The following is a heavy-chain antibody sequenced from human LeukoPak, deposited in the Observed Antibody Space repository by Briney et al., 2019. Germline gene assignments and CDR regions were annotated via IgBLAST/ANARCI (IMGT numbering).Heavy chain of an antibody. Sequence: SETLSLTCTVSGVSIRSSYYYWGWIRQPPGKGLEWIGNIYYNGSTYYNPSLKSRLSISVDTSKNQFSLKLSSVTAADTAVYYCARDRHITIFGVVPHRWFDPWGQGTLVTVSS. CDR3: ARDRHITIFGVVPHRWFDP. V-gene: IGHV4-39*07. D-gene: IGHD3-3*01. CDR2: IYYNGST. J-gene: IGHJ5*02. CDR1: GVSIRSSYYY.